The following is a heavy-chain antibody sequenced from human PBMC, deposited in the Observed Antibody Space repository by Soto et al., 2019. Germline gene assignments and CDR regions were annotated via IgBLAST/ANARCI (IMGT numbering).Heavy chain of an antibody. CDR2: ISGYNGET. CDR3: ARYGVANAVGYFSYSGMDV. V-gene: IGHV1-18*01. Sequence: GASVKVSCKASGYTFGWYGVTWARQAPGQGLEWMGWISGYNGETKYADNFQGRVTLTTDTSTSTAYMELRSLRSDDTAMYYCARYGVANAVGYFSYSGMDVWGQGTTVTVSS. CDR1: GYTFGWYG. D-gene: IGHD1-26*01. J-gene: IGHJ6*02.